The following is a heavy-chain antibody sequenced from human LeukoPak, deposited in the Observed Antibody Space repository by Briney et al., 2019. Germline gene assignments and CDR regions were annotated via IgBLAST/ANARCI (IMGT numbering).Heavy chain of an antibody. CDR1: GGSFSGRSYY. Sequence: SETLSLTCTVSGGSFSGRSYYWAWIRQSPGRGLEWIGSIYSGGSTFYTPSLKSRVAISVDTSKNHFSLRLSSATAADTAVYYCVKPYHHQDASGSITTAFYFDLWGQGILVTVSS. V-gene: IGHV4-39*01. J-gene: IGHJ4*02. D-gene: IGHD1-1*01. CDR3: VKPYHHQDASGSITTAFYFDL. CDR2: IYSGGST.